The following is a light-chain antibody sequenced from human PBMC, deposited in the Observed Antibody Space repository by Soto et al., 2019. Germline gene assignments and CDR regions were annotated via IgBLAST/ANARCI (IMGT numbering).Light chain of an antibody. CDR3: QQYNNWPPWT. J-gene: IGKJ1*01. CDR1: QTVRTN. V-gene: IGKV3D-15*01. Sequence: EIVLTQSPGTLSLSPGERATLSCRASQTVRTNYLAWYQQKPGQAPWLLIYGAFNRAGGVPDRFSGSGSGTEFTLTISSLQSEDFAVYYCQQYNNWPPWTFGQGTKVDIK. CDR2: GAF.